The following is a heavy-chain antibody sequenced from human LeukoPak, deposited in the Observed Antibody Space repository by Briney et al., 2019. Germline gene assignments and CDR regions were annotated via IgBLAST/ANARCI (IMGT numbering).Heavy chain of an antibody. CDR2: ISGSGGSA. Sequence: QTGGSLRLSCAASGFTFSSYAMSWVRQAPGKGLEWVSAISGSGGSAYYADSVKGRFTISRDNSKNTLYLQMNSLRAEDTAVYYCAKKGDFWSGYSLYYYYMDVWGKGTTVTVSS. D-gene: IGHD3-3*01. CDR1: GFTFSSYA. CDR3: AKKGDFWSGYSLYYYYMDV. V-gene: IGHV3-23*01. J-gene: IGHJ6*03.